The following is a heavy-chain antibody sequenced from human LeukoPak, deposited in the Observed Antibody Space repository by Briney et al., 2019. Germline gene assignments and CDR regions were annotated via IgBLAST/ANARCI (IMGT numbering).Heavy chain of an antibody. Sequence: ASVKVSCKASGYTFTGYDINWVRQATGQGLEWMGWMNPNSGNTGYAQKFQGRVTMTTDTSTSTAYMELRSLRSDDTAVYYCARDRMVRGVMSPYDAFDIWGQGTMVTVSS. J-gene: IGHJ3*02. CDR2: MNPNSGNT. D-gene: IGHD3-10*01. CDR1: GYTFTGYD. V-gene: IGHV1-8*01. CDR3: ARDRMVRGVMSPYDAFDI.